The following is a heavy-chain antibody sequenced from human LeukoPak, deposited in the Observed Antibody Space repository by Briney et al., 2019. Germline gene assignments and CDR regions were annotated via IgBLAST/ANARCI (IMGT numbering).Heavy chain of an antibody. CDR3: AEEGVEGNGAFDI. D-gene: IGHD2-8*01. CDR2: ISYDGSNK. V-gene: IGHV3-30-3*01. CDR1: GFTFSSYA. Sequence: SGGSLRLSCAASGFTFSSYAMHWVRQAPGKGLEWVAVISYDGSNKYYADSVKGRFTISRDNSKNTLYLQMNSLRAEDTAVYYCAEEGVEGNGAFDIWGQGTMVTVSS. J-gene: IGHJ3*02.